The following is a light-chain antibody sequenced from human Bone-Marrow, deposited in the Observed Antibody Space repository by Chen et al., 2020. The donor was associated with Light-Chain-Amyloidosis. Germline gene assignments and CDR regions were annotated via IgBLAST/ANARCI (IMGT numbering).Light chain of an antibody. J-gene: IGLJ3*02. V-gene: IGLV2-23*02. CDR2: DVN. CDR1: SNDIGSYDL. Sequence: QSALTQPASVSGSPGQSITLSCTGTSNDIGSYDLISWYQQHPGNAPRVIIYDVNKRPSGVSNRFSGSTSGNTASLTISGLQAEDEANYYCCSHAGSFIWVFGGGTKVTVL. CDR3: CSHAGSFIWV.